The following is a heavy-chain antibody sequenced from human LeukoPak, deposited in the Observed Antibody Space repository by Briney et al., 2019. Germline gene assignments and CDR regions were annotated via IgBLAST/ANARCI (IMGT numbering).Heavy chain of an antibody. CDR3: VRWGVAADMQD. D-gene: IGHD2-2*01. CDR1: GFTFSSYW. J-gene: IGHJ4*02. Sequence: GGSLRLSCEASGFTFSSYWMAWVRQAPGKGLEWVANINPAGSDTYYVDSVKGRFTISRDNAKKSTFLQMNSLRVEETALYYCVRWGVAADMQDWGQGTLVTVSS. CDR2: INPAGSDT. V-gene: IGHV3-7*01.